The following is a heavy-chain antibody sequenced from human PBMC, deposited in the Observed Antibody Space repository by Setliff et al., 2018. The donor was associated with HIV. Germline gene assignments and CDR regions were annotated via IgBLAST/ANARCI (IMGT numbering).Heavy chain of an antibody. Sequence: PSETLSLTCTVSGGSISSYYWSWIRQPPGKGLEWIGYIYTSGSTNYNPSLKSRVTISVDTSKNQFSLKLSSVTAADTAVYYCATHGGCYNKHAFDIWGQGTMVTVSS. CDR2: IYTSGST. V-gene: IGHV4-4*09. J-gene: IGHJ3*02. CDR1: GGSISSYY. CDR3: ATHGGCYNKHAFDI. D-gene: IGHD4-4*01.